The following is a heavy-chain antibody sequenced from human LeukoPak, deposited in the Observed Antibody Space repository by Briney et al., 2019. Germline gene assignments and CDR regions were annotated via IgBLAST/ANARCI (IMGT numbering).Heavy chain of an antibody. D-gene: IGHD3-9*01. CDR3: ARDGAYFMFDP. CDR2: INSDGSST. CDR1: GFTFSSYW. V-gene: IGHV3-74*01. J-gene: IGHJ5*02. Sequence: GGSLRLSCAASGFTFSSYWMHWVRQAPGKGLVWVSRINSDGSSTSYADSVKGRFTISGDNAKNTLYLQMNSLRAEATAVYYCARDGAYFMFDPWGQGTLVTVSS.